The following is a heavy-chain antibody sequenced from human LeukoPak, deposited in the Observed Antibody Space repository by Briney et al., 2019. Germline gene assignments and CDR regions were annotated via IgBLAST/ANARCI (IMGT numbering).Heavy chain of an antibody. CDR1: GGSFSGYY. CDR2: INHSGST. D-gene: IGHD2-2*01. V-gene: IGHV4-34*01. J-gene: IGHJ4*02. CDR3: ARGRESSTSSFGADY. Sequence: PSETLSLTCAVYGGSFSGYYWSWIRQPPGKGLEWIGEINHSGSTNYNPSLKSRVTISVDTSKNQFSLKLSSVTAADTAVYYCARGRESSTSSFGADYWGQGTLVTVSS.